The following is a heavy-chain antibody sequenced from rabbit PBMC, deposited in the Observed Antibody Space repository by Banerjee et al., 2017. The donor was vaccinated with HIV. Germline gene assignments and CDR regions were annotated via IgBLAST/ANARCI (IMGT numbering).Heavy chain of an antibody. V-gene: IGHV1S40*01. D-gene: IGHD4-1*01. CDR2: INTVSVST. Sequence: QSLEESGGDLVKPGASLTLTCTASGFSFSSYGVSWFRQAPGKGLEWIGYINTVSVSTDYASWANGRSTISKASSTTVTLQMTSLTAADTASYFCARDLAGVIGWNFNLWGPGTLVTVS. CDR3: ARDLAGVIGWNFNL. J-gene: IGHJ4*01. CDR1: GFSFSSYG.